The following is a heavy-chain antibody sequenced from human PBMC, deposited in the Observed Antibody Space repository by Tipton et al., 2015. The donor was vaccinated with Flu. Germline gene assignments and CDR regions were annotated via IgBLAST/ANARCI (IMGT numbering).Heavy chain of an antibody. CDR2: IYYSGST. J-gene: IGHJ3*02. Sequence: TLSLTCTVSGGSISSSSYYWGWIRQPPGKGLEWIGSIYYSGSTYYNPSLKSRVTISVDTSKNQFSLKLSSVTAADTAVYYCARDRNPRIMIFGVVIMLDAFDIWGQGTMVTVSS. CDR3: ARDRNPRIMIFGVVIMLDAFDI. V-gene: IGHV4-39*07. D-gene: IGHD3-3*01. CDR1: GGSISSSSYY.